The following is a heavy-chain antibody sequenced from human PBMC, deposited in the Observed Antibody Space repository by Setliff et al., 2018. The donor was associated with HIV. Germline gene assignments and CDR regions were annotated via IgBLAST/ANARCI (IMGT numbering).Heavy chain of an antibody. CDR2: IFYSGST. Sequence: PSETLSLTCTVSGGSITSSTYYWDWIRQPPGKGLEWIGSIFYSGSTYYNPSLKSRVTISVDTSKNQFSLKLSSVTAADTAVYYCARARGPEGYFDSWGQGTLVTVSS. D-gene: IGHD3-10*01. CDR1: GGSITSSTYY. V-gene: IGHV4-39*07. CDR3: ARARGPEGYFDS. J-gene: IGHJ4*02.